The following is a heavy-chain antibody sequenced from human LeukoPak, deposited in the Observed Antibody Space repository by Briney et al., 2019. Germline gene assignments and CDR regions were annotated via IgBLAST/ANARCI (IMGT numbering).Heavy chain of an antibody. CDR3: TSVRGYSYGFFDY. CDR2: MYYSGGS. J-gene: IGHJ4*02. CDR1: GGSISSYY. Sequence: PSETLSLTCTVSGGSISSYYWGWIRQPPGKGLEWIGSMYYSGGSYYNPSLKSRVTISVDTSKNQFSLKLSSVTAADTAVYYCTSVRGYSYGFFDYWGQGALVTVSS. D-gene: IGHD5-18*01. V-gene: IGHV4-39*07.